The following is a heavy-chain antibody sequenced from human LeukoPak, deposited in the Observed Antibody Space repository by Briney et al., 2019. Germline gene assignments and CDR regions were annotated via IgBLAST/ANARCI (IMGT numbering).Heavy chain of an antibody. J-gene: IGHJ4*02. CDR3: ARGKREVAYCGGDCGGVDY. CDR1: GYTFTSYD. V-gene: IGHV1-8*01. D-gene: IGHD2-21*02. CDR2: MNPNNGNT. Sequence: SVKVSCKASGYTFTSYDINWVRQATGQGLEWMGWMNPNNGNTGYEQKFQGRVTMTRNTSISTAYMELSSLRSEDTAVYYCARGKREVAYCGGDCGGVDYWGQGTLVTVSS.